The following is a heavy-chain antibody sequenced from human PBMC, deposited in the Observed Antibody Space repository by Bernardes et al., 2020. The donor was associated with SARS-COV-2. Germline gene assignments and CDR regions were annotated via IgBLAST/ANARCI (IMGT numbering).Heavy chain of an antibody. V-gene: IGHV1-2*02. Sequence: SVKVSCNASGYPFTGYYIHWVRQAPGQGLEWMGWINPNSGGTNYAQNFQGRVTMTRDTSISTAYLELSGLRFDDTAVYYCALPPTNYDRYAMDLWGQGTTVTVSS. D-gene: IGHD3-22*01. CDR1: GYPFTGYY. CDR2: INPNSGGT. CDR3: ALPPTNYDRYAMDL. J-gene: IGHJ6*02.